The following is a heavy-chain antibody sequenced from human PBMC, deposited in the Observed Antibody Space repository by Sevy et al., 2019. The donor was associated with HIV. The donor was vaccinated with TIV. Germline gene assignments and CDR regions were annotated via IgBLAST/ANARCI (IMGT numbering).Heavy chain of an antibody. V-gene: IGHV4-30-4*01. CDR2: ISYTGNT. Sequence: SETLSLTCTVSGGSISSGNYYWHWIRQPPGKGLEWIGYISYTGNTYYNPALKSPVTISVDTSNNKFSLRLTSVTAADTAEYDCAGDATEYTSSSVWFDPWGQGTLVTVSS. CDR1: GGSISSGNYY. CDR3: AGDATEYTSSSVWFDP. J-gene: IGHJ5*02. D-gene: IGHD6-6*01.